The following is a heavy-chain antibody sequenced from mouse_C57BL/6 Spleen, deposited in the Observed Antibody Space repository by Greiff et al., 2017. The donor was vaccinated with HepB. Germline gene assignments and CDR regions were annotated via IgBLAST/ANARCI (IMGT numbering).Heavy chain of an antibody. J-gene: IGHJ3*01. D-gene: IGHD1-1*01. Sequence: VQLQQSGAELVKPGASVKISCKASGYTFTDYYINWVKQRPGQGLEWIGKIGPGSGSTYYNEKFKGKATLTADKSSSTAYMQLSSLTSEDSAVYFCARERDYYGSSYDWFAYWGQGTLVTVSA. CDR1: GYTFTDYY. V-gene: IGHV1-77*01. CDR3: ARERDYYGSSYDWFAY. CDR2: IGPGSGST.